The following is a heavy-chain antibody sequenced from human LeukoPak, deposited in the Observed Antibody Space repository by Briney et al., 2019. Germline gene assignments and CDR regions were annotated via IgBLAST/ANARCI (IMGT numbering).Heavy chain of an antibody. CDR3: ARDPNPYYYYYGMDV. J-gene: IGHJ6*02. CDR2: IYTSGST. CDR1: GGSISSGSYY. Sequence: SETLSLTCTVSGGSISSGSYYWSWIRQPAGKGLEWIGRIYTSGSTNYNPSLKSRVTISVDTSKNQFSLKLSSVTAADTAVYYCARDPNPYYYYYGMDVWGQGTTVTVSS. V-gene: IGHV4-61*02.